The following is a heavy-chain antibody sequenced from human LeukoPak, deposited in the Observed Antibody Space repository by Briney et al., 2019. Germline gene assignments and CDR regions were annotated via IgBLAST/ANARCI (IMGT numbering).Heavy chain of an antibody. Sequence: GGSLRLSCAASGFTFSSYAMHWVRQAPGKGPEYVSAISSNGGSTYYANSVKGRFTISRDNSKNTLYLQMGSLRAEDMAVYYCAREHAVHSSGWFFDYWGQGTLVTVSS. CDR1: GFTFSSYA. CDR3: AREHAVHSSGWFFDY. V-gene: IGHV3-64*01. J-gene: IGHJ4*02. CDR2: ISSNGGST. D-gene: IGHD6-19*01.